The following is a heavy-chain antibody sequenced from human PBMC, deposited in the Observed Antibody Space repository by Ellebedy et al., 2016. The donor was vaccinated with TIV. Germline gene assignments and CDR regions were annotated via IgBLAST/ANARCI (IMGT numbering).Heavy chain of an antibody. D-gene: IGHD3-10*01. V-gene: IGHV3-7*01. Sequence: PGGSLRLSCAASGFTFSDYWMSWVRQAPGKGLEWVANIKQDGSEKWYVDSVKGRFTISRDNAKNSLYLQMSSPRAEDTAVYYCARDQGWAYPGSTRFDYWGQGTLVTVSS. J-gene: IGHJ4*03. CDR3: ARDQGWAYPGSTRFDY. CDR2: IKQDGSEK. CDR1: GFTFSDYW.